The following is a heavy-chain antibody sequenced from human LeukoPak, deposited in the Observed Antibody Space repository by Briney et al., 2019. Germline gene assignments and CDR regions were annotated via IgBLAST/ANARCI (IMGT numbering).Heavy chain of an antibody. V-gene: IGHV1-18*01. Sequence: ASVKVSCKASGYTFTSYGTSWVRQAPGQGLEWMGWISAYNGNTNYAQKLQGRVTMTTDTSTSTAYMELRSLRSDDTAVYYCARLTTVTTGPYYYYGMDVWGQGTTVTVSS. J-gene: IGHJ6*02. CDR1: GYTFTSYG. D-gene: IGHD4-17*01. CDR2: ISAYNGNT. CDR3: ARLTTVTTGPYYYYGMDV.